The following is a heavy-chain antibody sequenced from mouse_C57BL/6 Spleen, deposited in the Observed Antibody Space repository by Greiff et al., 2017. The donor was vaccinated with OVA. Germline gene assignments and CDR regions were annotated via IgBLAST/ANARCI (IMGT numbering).Heavy chain of an antibody. Sequence: QVQLQQPGAELVRPGSSVKLSCKASGYTFTRYWMDWVKQRPGQGLEWIGNIYPSDSETHYNQQFKDKATLPVDKSSSTAYMQLSSLTSEDSAVYYCARGFTTVVAPCAMDYWGQGTSVTVSS. CDR1: GYTFTRYW. J-gene: IGHJ4*01. D-gene: IGHD1-1*01. CDR2: IYPSDSET. CDR3: ARGFTTVVAPCAMDY. V-gene: IGHV1-61*01.